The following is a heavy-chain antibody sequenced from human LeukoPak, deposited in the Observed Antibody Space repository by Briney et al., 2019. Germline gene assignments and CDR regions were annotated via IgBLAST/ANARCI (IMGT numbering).Heavy chain of an antibody. Sequence: GGSLRLSCTASGFIFNTYAMNWVRQAPGKGLEWVGRIKSKTDGETMDYAAPVKGRFIISREDSINTLNLQMNRLNVEDTAVYYCITDPGEWQPIWGQGTMVTVS. CDR3: ITDPGEWQPI. CDR2: IKSKTDGETM. J-gene: IGHJ3*02. D-gene: IGHD3-16*01. CDR1: GFIFNTYA. V-gene: IGHV3-15*01.